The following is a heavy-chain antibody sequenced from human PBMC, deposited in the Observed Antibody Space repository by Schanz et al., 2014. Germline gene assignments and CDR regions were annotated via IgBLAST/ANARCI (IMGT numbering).Heavy chain of an antibody. V-gene: IGHV3-23*04. J-gene: IGHJ6*02. D-gene: IGHD2-15*01. CDR1: GFTFNSYA. Sequence: VQLVESGGGVVQPGRSLRLSCAASGFTFNSYAMTWVRQAPGKGLEWVSTISASGGSTYYADSVKGRFTISRDNSKNILYLQRNSLRAEDTAVYYCAKARRKSNCSGGRCFHYSYYGMDVWGQGTTVTVSS. CDR3: AKARRKSNCSGGRCFHYSYYGMDV. CDR2: ISASGGST.